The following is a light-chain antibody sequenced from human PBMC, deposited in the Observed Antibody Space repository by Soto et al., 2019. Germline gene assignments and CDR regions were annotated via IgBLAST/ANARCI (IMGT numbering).Light chain of an antibody. Sequence: QSALTQPPSASGSPGQLVTISCTGTSSDVGGYNYVSWYQQHPGKAPKLMIYEVSKRPSGVPDRFSGSKSGNTASLTVSGLQGEDEADYYCSSYAGSNNLVFGGGTKLTGL. V-gene: IGLV2-8*01. CDR1: SSDVGGYNY. J-gene: IGLJ2*01. CDR2: EVS. CDR3: SSYAGSNNLV.